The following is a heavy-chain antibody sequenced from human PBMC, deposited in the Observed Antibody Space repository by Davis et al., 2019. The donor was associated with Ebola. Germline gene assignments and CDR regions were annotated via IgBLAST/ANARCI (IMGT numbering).Heavy chain of an antibody. V-gene: IGHV3-21*01. CDR3: VRDYSYSNEEFDY. CDR2: ISSSRSYI. D-gene: IGHD4-11*01. Sequence: PGGSLRLSCAASGFAFSTYSMNWVRQAPGKGLEWVSSISSSRSYIYYADSVKGRFTISRDDAKNTLYLQMNSLRAKDTATYYCVRDYSYSNEEFDYWCQGTLVTVSS. J-gene: IGHJ4*02. CDR1: GFAFSTYS.